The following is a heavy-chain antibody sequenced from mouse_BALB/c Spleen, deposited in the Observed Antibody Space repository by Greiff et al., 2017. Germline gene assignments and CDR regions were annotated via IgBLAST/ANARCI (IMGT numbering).Heavy chain of an antibody. CDR3: ARGAYGNYGYFDV. D-gene: IGHD2-1*01. CDR1: GFTFSSFG. V-gene: IGHV5-17*02. Sequence: EVQVVESGGGLVQPGGSRKLSCAASGFTFSSFGMHWVRQAPEKGLEWVAYISSGSSTIYYADTVKGRFTISRDNPKNTLFLQMTSLRSEDTAMYYCARGAYGNYGYFDVWGAGTTVTVSS. J-gene: IGHJ1*01. CDR2: ISSGSSTI.